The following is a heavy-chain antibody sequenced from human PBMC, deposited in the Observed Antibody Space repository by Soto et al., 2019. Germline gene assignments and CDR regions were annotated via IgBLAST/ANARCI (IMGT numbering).Heavy chain of an antibody. Sequence: GGSLSLCGSASGCAFSSYGVRWVRTAPGKGLEWVAVISYDGGDKKYADSVKGRFTISRDNSKNTVFLQMNSLRAEDTAVYYCAKDSDVAAAAYDLDDWGQGTLVTVDS. CDR2: ISYDGGDK. D-gene: IGHD6-13*01. CDR3: AKDSDVAAAAYDLDD. CDR1: GCAFSSYG. J-gene: IGHJ4*02. V-gene: IGHV3-30*18.